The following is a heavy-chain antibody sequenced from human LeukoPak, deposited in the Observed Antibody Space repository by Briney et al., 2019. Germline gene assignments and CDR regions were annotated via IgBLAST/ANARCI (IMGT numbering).Heavy chain of an antibody. CDR1: GGSINSYH. CDR3: AGESVTMYRGADIVYYYYYMVV. J-gene: IGHJ6*03. Sequence: SETLSLTCTVSGGSINSYHWRWIRPPPGKGLEGIGYVYYSGSTNYNTSLKGRVTISVATSKSQSSLKLSSVTAADTAVYYCAGESVTMYRGADIVYYYYYMVVCDKGTTVTVSS. D-gene: IGHD3-10*01. V-gene: IGHV4-59*01. CDR2: VYYSGST.